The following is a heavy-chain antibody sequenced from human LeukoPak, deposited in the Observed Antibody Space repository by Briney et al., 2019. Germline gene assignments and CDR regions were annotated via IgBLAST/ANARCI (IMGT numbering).Heavy chain of an antibody. V-gene: IGHV3-7*01. CDR2: IKQDGSEK. D-gene: IGHD4-17*01. J-gene: IGHJ4*02. Sequence: GGSLRLSCAASGFIFRSHWMTRVRQAPGRGLEWVAHIKQDGSEKHYVDSVEGRFTLSRDDAKNSLYLQMNSLRVDDTAVYYCARGPNYGARVDYLDYWGQGTLVTVSS. CDR1: GFIFRSHW. CDR3: ARGPNYGARVDYLDY.